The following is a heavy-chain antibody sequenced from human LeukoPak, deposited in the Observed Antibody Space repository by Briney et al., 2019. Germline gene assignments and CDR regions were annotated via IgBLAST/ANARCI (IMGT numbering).Heavy chain of an antibody. J-gene: IGHJ5*02. D-gene: IGHD3-9*01. CDR1: GFTFSRYA. V-gene: IGHV3-64D*06. Sequence: GGSLRLSCSASGFTFSRYAMHWVRQAPGKGLEYVSAISRNGGSTYYADSVKGRFTISRDNSKNTLYLQMSSLRAEDTAVYYCVKGIYYDILTGANWFDPWGQGTLVTVSS. CDR2: ISRNGGST. CDR3: VKGIYYDILTGANWFDP.